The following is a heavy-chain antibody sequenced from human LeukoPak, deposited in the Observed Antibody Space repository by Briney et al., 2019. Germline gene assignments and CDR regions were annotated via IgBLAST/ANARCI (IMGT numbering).Heavy chain of an antibody. CDR3: AREVRDGYKELDY. CDR1: GYTFTTYA. D-gene: IGHD5-24*01. Sequence: ASVKVSCKASGYTFTTYAMHWVRQAPGQRLEWMGWINAGNGNTKYSQEFQGRVTITRDTSASTAYMELSSLRSEDMAVYYCAREVRDGYKELDYWGQGTLVTVSS. V-gene: IGHV1-3*03. CDR2: INAGNGNT. J-gene: IGHJ4*02.